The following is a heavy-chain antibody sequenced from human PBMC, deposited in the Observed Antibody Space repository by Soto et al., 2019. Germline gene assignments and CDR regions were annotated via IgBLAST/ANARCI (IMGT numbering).Heavy chain of an antibody. CDR3: ARDAGSWGY. Sequence: EVQLVESGGGLVQPGGSLRLSCAASGFTFSDYSMDWVRQAPGKGLEWVSYISSSSSTIYYADSVKGRFTISRDNAKNPLYLQMNSLRDEDTAVYYWARDAGSWGYWGQGTLVTVSS. CDR1: GFTFSDYS. CDR2: ISSSSSTI. J-gene: IGHJ4*02. V-gene: IGHV3-48*02. D-gene: IGHD3-10*01.